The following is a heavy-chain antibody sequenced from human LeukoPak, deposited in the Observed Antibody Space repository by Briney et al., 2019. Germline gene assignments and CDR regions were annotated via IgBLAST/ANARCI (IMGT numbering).Heavy chain of an antibody. Sequence: GGSLRLSCSASGFTFSGRGMHWVRQAPGKGLEWVAAVSYDGSNKYYADSVKGRFTISRDNSKNTLYLQMNSLISEDTAVYYCAKSVASDAYWGQGTLVTVSS. CDR3: AKSVASDAY. J-gene: IGHJ4*02. D-gene: IGHD5-12*01. V-gene: IGHV3-30*18. CDR2: VSYDGSNK. CDR1: GFTFSGRG.